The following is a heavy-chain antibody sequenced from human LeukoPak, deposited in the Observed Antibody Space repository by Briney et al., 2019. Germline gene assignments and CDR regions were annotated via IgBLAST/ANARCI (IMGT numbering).Heavy chain of an antibody. D-gene: IGHD2-2*01. Sequence: SVKVSCKASGGTFSSYAISWARQAPGQGLEWMGGIIPIFGTANYAQKFQGRVTITADESTSTAYMELSSLRSEDTAVYYCAKEVPAADYSYGMDVWGQGTTVTVSS. CDR2: IIPIFGTA. CDR3: AKEVPAADYSYGMDV. CDR1: GGTFSSYA. J-gene: IGHJ6*02. V-gene: IGHV1-69*13.